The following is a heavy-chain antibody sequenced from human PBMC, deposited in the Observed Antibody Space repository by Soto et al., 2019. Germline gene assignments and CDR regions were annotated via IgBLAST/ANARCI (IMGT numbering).Heavy chain of an antibody. CDR2: IYYSGRT. Sequence: KTXESLALTCTVTGDSINSRSYYWGWSRQPPGKGLEWIGSIYYSGRTYNNPSLRSRVSMSIDTSKDQFSLKLKSVTAADTALYFCERQRTSVVTQAYFDVWGPGSLVTVYS. J-gene: IGHJ4*02. CDR1: GDSINSRSYY. CDR3: ERQRTSVVTQAYFDV. V-gene: IGHV4-39*01. D-gene: IGHD2-21*02.